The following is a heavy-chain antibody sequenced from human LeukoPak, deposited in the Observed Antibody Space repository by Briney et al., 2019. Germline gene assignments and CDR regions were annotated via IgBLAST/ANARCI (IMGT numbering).Heavy chain of an antibody. J-gene: IGHJ4*02. CDR2: ISGSGDRT. Sequence: GGSLRLSCAASGFTFTNYWMTWVRQVPGKGLEWVSSISGSGDRTYYADSVKGRFTLSRDKSKNTLYLQMDSLRVAETAVYYCARVQDGNLSGSYRTFFDFGGQGALATVSS. V-gene: IGHV3-23*01. CDR3: ARVQDGNLSGSYRTFFDF. D-gene: IGHD3-10*01. CDR1: GFTFTNYW.